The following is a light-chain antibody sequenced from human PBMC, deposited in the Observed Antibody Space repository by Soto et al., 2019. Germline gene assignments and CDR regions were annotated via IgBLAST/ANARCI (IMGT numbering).Light chain of an antibody. J-gene: IGLJ1*01. CDR3: SSYAGSNHYV. Sequence: QSVLTQPPSASGSPGQSVTISCTGTSSDVGAYKYVSWYQQYPGKAPKLMIYAVNKRPSGVPDRFSGSKSGNTASLTVSGLQAEDEADYYCSSYAGSNHYVFGTGTKLTVL. V-gene: IGLV2-8*01. CDR1: SSDVGAYKY. CDR2: AVN.